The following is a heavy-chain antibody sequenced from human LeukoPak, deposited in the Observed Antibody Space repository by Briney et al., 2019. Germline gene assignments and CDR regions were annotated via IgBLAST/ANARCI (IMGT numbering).Heavy chain of an antibody. CDR3: ARTYSTVAGTPDY. V-gene: IGHV7-4-1*02. Sequence: GASVKVSCTASGYTFTSYAMNWVRPAPGQGLEWMGWINTNTGNPTYAQGFTGRFVFSLDTSVSTAYLQISSLTAEDTAVYYCARTYSTVAGTPDYWGQGTLVTVSS. J-gene: IGHJ4*02. CDR1: GYTFTSYA. CDR2: INTNTGNP. D-gene: IGHD6-19*01.